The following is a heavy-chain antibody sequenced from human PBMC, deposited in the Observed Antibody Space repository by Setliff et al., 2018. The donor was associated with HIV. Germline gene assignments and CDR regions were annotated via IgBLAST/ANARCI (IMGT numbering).Heavy chain of an antibody. D-gene: IGHD5-18*01. CDR1: GFTFSSYW. Sequence: PGGSLRLSCAASGFTFSSYWMYWGRQAPGKGLVWVSRTNSEGSSTRYADSVKGRFTISRDNAKNTLFLQMNSLRAEYTAVYYCAIDVKGYIYGSTYWYFDLWGRGTPVTVSS. V-gene: IGHV3-74*01. J-gene: IGHJ2*01. CDR3: AIDVKGYIYGSTYWYFDL. CDR2: TNSEGSST.